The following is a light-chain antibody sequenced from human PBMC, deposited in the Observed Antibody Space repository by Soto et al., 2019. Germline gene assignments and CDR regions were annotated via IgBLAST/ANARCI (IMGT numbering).Light chain of an antibody. Sequence: EVVMTQSPATLSVSPGERATLSCRASHTISISYLAWYQQKPGQAPRLLIYDASNRATGIPARFSGSGSGTDFTLTISSLEPEDFAVYYCQQRSNWPLTFGQGTKVDI. V-gene: IGKV3-11*01. CDR2: DAS. CDR1: HTISISY. CDR3: QQRSNWPLT. J-gene: IGKJ1*01.